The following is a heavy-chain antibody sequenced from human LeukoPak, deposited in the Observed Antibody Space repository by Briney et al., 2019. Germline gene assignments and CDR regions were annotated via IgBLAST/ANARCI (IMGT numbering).Heavy chain of an antibody. V-gene: IGHV1-46*01. CDR2: INPSGGST. CDR1: GYTFTSYY. D-gene: IGHD3-10*01. Sequence: ASVKVSCTASGYTFTSYYMHWVRQAPGQGLEWMGIINPSGGSTSYAQKFQGRVTMTGDTSTSTVYMELSSLRSEDTAVYYCARDREITMVRGVIGGYFDYWGQGTLVTVSS. CDR3: ARDREITMVRGVIGGYFDY. J-gene: IGHJ4*02.